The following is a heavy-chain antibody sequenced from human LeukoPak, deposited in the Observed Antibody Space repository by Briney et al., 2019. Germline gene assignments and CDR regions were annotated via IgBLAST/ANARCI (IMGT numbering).Heavy chain of an antibody. D-gene: IGHD2-21*01. J-gene: IGHJ4*02. CDR1: GFTFSSYA. CDR2: ISYDGSNK. V-gene: IGHV3-30-3*01. Sequence: GGSLRLSCAASGFTFSSYAMHWVRQAPGKGLEWVAVISYDGSNKYYADSVKGRFTISRDNSKNTLYLQMNSLRAEDTAVYYCARDFSVLGRGEIDYWGQGTLVTVSS. CDR3: ARDFSVLGRGEIDY.